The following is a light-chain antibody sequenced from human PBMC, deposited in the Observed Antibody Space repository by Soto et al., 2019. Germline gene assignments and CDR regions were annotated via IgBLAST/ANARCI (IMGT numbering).Light chain of an antibody. CDR2: GNS. J-gene: IGLJ2*01. CDR1: ISNIGAGYD. Sequence: QSVLTQPPSVSGAPGQRVTISCTRSISNIGAGYDVHWYQQLPGTAPQLLIYGNSKRPAGVPDRFSGSKSGTSASLSITGLQAEDEAAYSCQSYDSSLSVVFGGGTTLTVL. CDR3: QSYDSSLSVV. V-gene: IGLV1-40*01.